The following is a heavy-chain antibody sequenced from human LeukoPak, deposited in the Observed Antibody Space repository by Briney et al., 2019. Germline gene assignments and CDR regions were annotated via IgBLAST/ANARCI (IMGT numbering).Heavy chain of an antibody. J-gene: IGHJ4*02. D-gene: IGHD5-24*01. Sequence: SETLSLTCTVSGGSMSSYYWSWIQQPPGKGLEWIGYIYYSGSTKYSPSLKSRVTISVDTSKNQFSLKLSSVTAADTAVYYCARGARAGYNLEPFDYWGQGTLVTVSS. CDR2: IYYSGST. V-gene: IGHV4-59*08. CDR1: GGSMSSYY. CDR3: ARGARAGYNLEPFDY.